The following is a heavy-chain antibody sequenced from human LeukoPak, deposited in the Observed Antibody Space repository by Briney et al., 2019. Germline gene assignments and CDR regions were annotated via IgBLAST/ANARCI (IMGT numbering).Heavy chain of an antibody. J-gene: IGHJ4*02. D-gene: IGHD3-3*01. V-gene: IGHV4-59*01. CDR1: GGSIGTYF. CDR3: AREAMAVGFARFPIFNY. Sequence: SETLSLTCTVSGGSIGTYFWGWIRRSPGKGLGGLGMAYFSGSTNYNPSLKSRVTISVDTSNNQFSLKLTSVTAADTAVYYCAREAMAVGFARFPIFNYWGQGTLVTVSS. CDR2: AYFSGST.